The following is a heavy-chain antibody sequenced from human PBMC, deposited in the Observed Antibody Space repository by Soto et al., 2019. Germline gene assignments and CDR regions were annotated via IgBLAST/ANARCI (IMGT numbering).Heavy chain of an antibody. CDR1: GGSISGYY. CDR3: ARIGKQQLARHYGMDV. J-gene: IGHJ6*02. D-gene: IGHD6-13*01. CDR2: ISYSGST. Sequence: PSETLSLTCTVSGGSISGYYWSWIRQSPEKGLEYIGYISYSGSTNYNPSLKSRVTISVDTSKNQFSLKLSSVTAADTAVYYCARIGKQQLARHYGMDVWGQGTTVTVSS. V-gene: IGHV4-59*01.